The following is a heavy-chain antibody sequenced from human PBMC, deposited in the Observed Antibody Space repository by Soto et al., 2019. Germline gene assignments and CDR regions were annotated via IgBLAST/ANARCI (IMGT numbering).Heavy chain of an antibody. CDR3: ARGAHYYGSGSYSER. Sequence: QVQLQQSGAGLLKPSETLSLTCAVYGGSFRDYYWNWIRQPPGKGLEWIGEINHSGSSKYNPSLKRRVTISVDTSKNQFSLNLRSVTAADTAVYYCARGAHYYGSGSYSERWGQGTLVTVSS. CDR1: GGSFRDYY. J-gene: IGHJ4*02. V-gene: IGHV4-34*02. CDR2: INHSGSS. D-gene: IGHD3-10*01.